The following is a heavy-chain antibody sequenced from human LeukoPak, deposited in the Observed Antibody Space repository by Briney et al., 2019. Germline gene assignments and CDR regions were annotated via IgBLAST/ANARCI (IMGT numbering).Heavy chain of an antibody. CDR2: IYTSGST. CDR1: GGSISSYY. J-gene: IGHJ3*02. D-gene: IGHD6-13*01. Sequence: SETLSLTCTVSGGSISSYYWSWIRQPAGKGLEWIGRIYTSGSTNYNPSLKSRVTMSVDTSKNQFSLKLSSVTAADTAVYYCARFLAAGTSRAFDIWGQGTMVTVSS. CDR3: ARFLAAGTSRAFDI. V-gene: IGHV4-4*07.